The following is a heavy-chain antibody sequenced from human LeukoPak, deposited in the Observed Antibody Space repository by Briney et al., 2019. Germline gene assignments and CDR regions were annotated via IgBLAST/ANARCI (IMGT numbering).Heavy chain of an antibody. D-gene: IGHD2-21*01. Sequence: ASVKVSCKASGYTFTSYGISWVRQAPGQGLEWMGWISAYNGNTNYAQKLQGRVTMTTDTSTSTAYMELNSLRAEDTAVYYCAKGVVVRSFDYWGQGTLVTVSS. J-gene: IGHJ4*02. CDR1: GYTFTSYG. V-gene: IGHV1-18*01. CDR3: AKGVVVRSFDY. CDR2: ISAYNGNT.